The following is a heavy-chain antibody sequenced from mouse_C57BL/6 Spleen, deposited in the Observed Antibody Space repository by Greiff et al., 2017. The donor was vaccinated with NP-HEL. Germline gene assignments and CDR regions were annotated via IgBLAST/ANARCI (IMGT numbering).Heavy chain of an antibody. Sequence: QVQLKESGAELVKPGASVKMSCKASGYTFTTYPIEWMKQNHGKSLEWIGNFHPYNDDTKYNEKFKGKATLTVEKSSSTVYLELSRLTSDDSAVYYCARGDYYGSTYAMDYWGQGTSVTVSS. CDR3: ARGDYYGSTYAMDY. D-gene: IGHD1-1*01. J-gene: IGHJ4*01. CDR1: GYTFTTYP. V-gene: IGHV1-47*01. CDR2: FHPYNDDT.